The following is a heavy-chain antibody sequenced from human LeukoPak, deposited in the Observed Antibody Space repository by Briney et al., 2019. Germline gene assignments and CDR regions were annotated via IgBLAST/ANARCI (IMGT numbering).Heavy chain of an antibody. V-gene: IGHV4-4*09. CDR1: AGSIGNYY. Sequence: SETLSLTCSVSAGSIGNYYWSWIRQPPGKGLEWIGYFYTTGGTNYNPSLRSRVTMSLDTSNSQFSLRLTSVTAADTAVYYCARHVKNYYPNYWGQGTLVTVSS. CDR3: ARHVKNYYPNY. CDR2: FYTTGGT. J-gene: IGHJ4*02. D-gene: IGHD1-26*01.